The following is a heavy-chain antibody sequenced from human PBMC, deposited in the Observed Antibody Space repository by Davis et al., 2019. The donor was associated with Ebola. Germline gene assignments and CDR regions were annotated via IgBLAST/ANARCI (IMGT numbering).Heavy chain of an antibody. Sequence: SETLSLTCTVSGGSVSSGSYYWSWIRQPPGKGLEWIGYIYYSGSTYYNPSLKSRVTISVDRSKNQFSLELSSVTAADTAVYYCARGGRTYNWFDPWGQGTLVTVSS. V-gene: IGHV4-61*01. CDR3: ARGGRTYNWFDP. CDR2: IYYSGST. D-gene: IGHD3-16*01. CDR1: GGSVSSGSYY. J-gene: IGHJ5*02.